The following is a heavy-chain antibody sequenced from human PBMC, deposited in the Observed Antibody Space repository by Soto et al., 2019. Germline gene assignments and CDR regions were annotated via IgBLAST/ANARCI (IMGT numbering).Heavy chain of an antibody. J-gene: IGHJ6*02. CDR2: ISYDGSNK. CDR3: ARDYYRFNSGYGFSMDV. Sequence: PGGSLRLSCAACGFTFSSYAMHWVRQAPGKGLEWVAFISYDGSNKYYADSVKGRFTISRDNSKNTMYPQMNRLRAEDTAVYYCARDYYRFNSGYGFSMDVWGQETTLTVSS. D-gene: IGHD5-12*01. CDR1: GFTFSSYA. V-gene: IGHV3-30-3*01.